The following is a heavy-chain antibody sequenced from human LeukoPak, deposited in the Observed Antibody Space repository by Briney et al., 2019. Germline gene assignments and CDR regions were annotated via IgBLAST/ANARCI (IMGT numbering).Heavy chain of an antibody. V-gene: IGHV3-30*04. CDR3: AREPPTITMVRGVIYVYYYYGMDV. Sequence: GGSLRLSCAASGFTFSSYAMHWVRQAPGKGLEWVAVISYDGSNKYYADSVKGRFTISRDNSKNTLYLQMNSLRAEDTAVYYCAREPPTITMVRGVIYVYYYYGMDVWGKGTTVTVSS. CDR2: ISYDGSNK. J-gene: IGHJ6*04. D-gene: IGHD3-10*01. CDR1: GFTFSSYA.